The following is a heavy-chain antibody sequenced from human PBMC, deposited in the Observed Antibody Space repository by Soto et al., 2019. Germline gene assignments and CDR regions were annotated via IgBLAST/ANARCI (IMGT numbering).Heavy chain of an antibody. D-gene: IGHD6-19*01. Sequence: QVQLVQSGAEVQKPGASVKVSCKASGYTFTSSGIGWVRQAPGQGLEWMGWISPYNGNTNYAQKLQVRVTMTTDTSTSTAYMEVRSLRSDDTAVYYCATLTYTSGLDYWGQGTLVTVSS. V-gene: IGHV1-18*01. J-gene: IGHJ4*02. CDR1: GYTFTSSG. CDR2: ISPYNGNT. CDR3: ATLTYTSGLDY.